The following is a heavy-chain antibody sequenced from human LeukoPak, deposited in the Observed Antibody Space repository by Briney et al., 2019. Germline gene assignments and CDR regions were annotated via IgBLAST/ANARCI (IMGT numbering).Heavy chain of an antibody. D-gene: IGHD2-15*01. CDR3: ARDLGRGGGNYYFDF. Sequence: SETLSLTCTVSGGSISGYYWSWMRQPPGKELEWIGYIYYSETSNYNPSLKSRVTISADTSKNQFSQKLTSMTAADTAVYYCARDLGRGGGNYYFDFWGQGILVTVSS. CDR1: GGSISGYY. CDR2: IYYSETS. J-gene: IGHJ4*02. V-gene: IGHV4-59*01.